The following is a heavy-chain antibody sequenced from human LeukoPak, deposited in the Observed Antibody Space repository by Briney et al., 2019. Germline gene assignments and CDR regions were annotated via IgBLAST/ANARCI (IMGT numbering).Heavy chain of an antibody. J-gene: IGHJ4*02. CDR3: TRQTRLIDGYNLLCGS. CDR1: GFTFSGSA. Sequence: GGSLRLSCAASGFTFSGSAMHWVRQASGKGLEWVGRIRSKANSYATAYAASVKGRFTISRDDSKNTAYLQMNSLKTEDTAVYYCTRQTRLIDGYNLLCGSWGQGTLVTVSS. V-gene: IGHV3-73*01. CDR2: IRSKANSYAT. D-gene: IGHD5-24*01.